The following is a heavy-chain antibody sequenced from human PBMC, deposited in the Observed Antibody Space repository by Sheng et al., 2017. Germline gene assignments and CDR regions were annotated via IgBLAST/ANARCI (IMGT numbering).Heavy chain of an antibody. D-gene: IGHD3-10*01. J-gene: IGHJ4*02. CDR3: ARVWGVRGVNNLLDY. CDR1: GGSISSSSYY. V-gene: IGHV4-39*07. Sequence: QLQLQESGPGLVKPSETLSLTCTVSGGSISSSSYYWGWIRQPPGKGLEWIGSIYYSGNTYYNPSLKSRVTISVDTSKNQFSLKLSSVTAADTAVYYCARVWGVRGVNNLLDYWGQGTLVTVSS. CDR2: IYYSGNT.